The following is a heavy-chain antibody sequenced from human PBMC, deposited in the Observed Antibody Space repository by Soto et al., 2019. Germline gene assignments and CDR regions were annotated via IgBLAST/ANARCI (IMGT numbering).Heavy chain of an antibody. Sequence: GGSLRLSCAASGFTFSSYGMHWVRQAPGKGLEWVAVIWYDGSNKYYADSVKGRFTISRDNSKNTLYLQMNSLRAEDTAVYYCARDLVVRGVRSFDYWGQGTLVTVSS. D-gene: IGHD3-10*01. J-gene: IGHJ4*02. CDR2: IWYDGSNK. V-gene: IGHV3-33*01. CDR3: ARDLVVRGVRSFDY. CDR1: GFTFSSYG.